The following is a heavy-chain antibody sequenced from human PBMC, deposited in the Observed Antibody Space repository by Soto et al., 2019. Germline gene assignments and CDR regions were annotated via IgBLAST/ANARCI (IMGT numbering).Heavy chain of an antibody. J-gene: IGHJ4*02. CDR3: ARDKITMVWGVSRALDY. CDR1: GGSVSSGSYY. V-gene: IGHV4-61*01. CDR2: IYYSGST. D-gene: IGHD3-10*01. Sequence: SETLSLTCTVSGGSVSSGSYYWSWIRQPPGKGLEWIGYIYYSGSTNYNPSLKSRVTISVDTSKNQFSLKLSSVTAADTAVYYCARDKITMVWGVSRALDYWGQGTMVTVSS.